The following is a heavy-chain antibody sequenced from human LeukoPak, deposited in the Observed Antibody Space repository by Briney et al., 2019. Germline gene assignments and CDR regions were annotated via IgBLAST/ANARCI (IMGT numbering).Heavy chain of an antibody. CDR3: ARRVPAASGGGFDY. Sequence: SETLSLTCAVSGGSLSGYYWNWIRQPPGKGLEWIGYVDAVGSTKYNPSLSSRLTISVDKSKNQFSLKLNSVTAADSAVYFCARRVPAASGGGFDYWGQGTLVAVSS. D-gene: IGHD2-2*01. V-gene: IGHV4-4*08. J-gene: IGHJ4*02. CDR1: GGSLSGYY. CDR2: VDAVGST.